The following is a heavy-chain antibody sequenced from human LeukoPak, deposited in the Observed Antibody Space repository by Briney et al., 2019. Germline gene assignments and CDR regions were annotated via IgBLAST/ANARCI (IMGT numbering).Heavy chain of an antibody. CDR2: INHSGST. J-gene: IGHJ4*02. D-gene: IGHD1-26*01. CDR1: GGSFSGYY. V-gene: IGHV4-34*01. Sequence: SETLSITCAVYGGSFSGYYWSWIRQPPGKGLEWIGEINHSGSTNYNPSLKSRVTISVDTSKNQFSLKLSSVTAADTAVYYCARALGRFRYYFDYWGQGTLVTVSS. CDR3: ARALGRFRYYFDY.